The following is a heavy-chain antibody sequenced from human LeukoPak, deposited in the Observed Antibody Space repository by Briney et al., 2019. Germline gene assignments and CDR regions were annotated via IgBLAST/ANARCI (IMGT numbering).Heavy chain of an antibody. V-gene: IGHV4-59*01. D-gene: IGHD3-22*01. Sequence: SETLSLTCTVSGGSISSYYWSWIRQPPGKGLEWIGYIYYSGSTNYNPSLKSRVTISVDTSKNQFSLKLSSATAADTAVYYCARDLEYYDSSGFPIYYYGMDVWGQGTTVTVSS. J-gene: IGHJ6*02. CDR3: ARDLEYYDSSGFPIYYYGMDV. CDR2: IYYSGST. CDR1: GGSISSYY.